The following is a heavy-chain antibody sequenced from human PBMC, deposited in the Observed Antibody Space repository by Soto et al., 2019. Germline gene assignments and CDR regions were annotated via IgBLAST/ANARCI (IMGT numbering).Heavy chain of an antibody. CDR3: ARFSEPPLDAFEI. V-gene: IGHV1-3*04. Sequence: GASLKVSCKASGYTFTSYAMHWVRQAPGQRLEWMGWINTGNGNTKYSQKFQGRVTITRDTSTSTAYMELTSLTSDDTAVYYCARFSEPPLDAFEIWGQGTMVTVSS. D-gene: IGHD6-25*01. CDR2: INTGNGNT. CDR1: GYTFTSYA. J-gene: IGHJ3*02.